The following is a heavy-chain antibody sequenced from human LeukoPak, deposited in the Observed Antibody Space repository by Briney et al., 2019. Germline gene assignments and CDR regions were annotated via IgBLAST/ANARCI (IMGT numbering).Heavy chain of an antibody. CDR3: AKDSSSGWPKYYFDY. J-gene: IGHJ4*02. CDR1: GFTFSSYA. V-gene: IGHV3-23*01. D-gene: IGHD6-19*01. CDR2: ISGSGGST. Sequence: GGSLRLSCAASGFTFSSYAMSWVRQAPGNGLEWVSAISGSGGSTYYADSVKGRFTISRDNSKNTLYLQMNSLRAEDTAVYYCAKDSSSGWPKYYFDYWGQGTLVTVSS.